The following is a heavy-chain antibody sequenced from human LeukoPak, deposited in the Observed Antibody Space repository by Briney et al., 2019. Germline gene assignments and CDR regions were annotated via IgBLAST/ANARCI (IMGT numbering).Heavy chain of an antibody. J-gene: IGHJ5*02. Sequence: SETLSLTCTDSGGSITSDYWRWIRQPAGKGLEWIGRIFTSGSTSYNPSLKSRVTMSLDTSKNQFSLKLSSVTAADTAVYFCSRGGANDLWGQGTLVTVSS. V-gene: IGHV4-4*07. D-gene: IGHD4/OR15-4a*01. CDR1: GGSITSDY. CDR2: IFTSGST. CDR3: SRGGANDL.